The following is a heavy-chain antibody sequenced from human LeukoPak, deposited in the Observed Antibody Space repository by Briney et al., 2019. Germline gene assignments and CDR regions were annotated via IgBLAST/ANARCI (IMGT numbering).Heavy chain of an antibody. CDR3: AGGDYSSSSGNWFDP. CDR2: IWYDGSNK. CDR1: GFTFSSYG. J-gene: IGHJ5*02. V-gene: IGHV3-33*01. D-gene: IGHD6-6*01. Sequence: GRSLRLSCAASGFTFSSYGMPWVRQAPGKGLEWVAVIWYDGSNKYYADSVKGRFTISRDNSKNTLYLQMNSLRAEDTAVYYCAGGDYSSSSGNWFDPWGQGTLVTVSS.